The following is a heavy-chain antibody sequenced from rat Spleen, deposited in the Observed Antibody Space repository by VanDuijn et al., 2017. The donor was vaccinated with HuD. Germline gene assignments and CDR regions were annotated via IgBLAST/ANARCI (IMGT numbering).Heavy chain of an antibody. Sequence: EVQLVESGGGAVQPGRSMKLSCAASGLSFSNYDMAWVRQAPTKGLEWVASISYDGTATYYRDSVKGRFTLSRDNAKSTLYLQMGSLRSEDTATYYCAREDYGVDYWGQGVMVTVSS. D-gene: IGHD1-7*01. CDR2: ISYDGTAT. V-gene: IGHV5-25*01. CDR1: GLSFSNYD. J-gene: IGHJ2*01. CDR3: AREDYGVDY.